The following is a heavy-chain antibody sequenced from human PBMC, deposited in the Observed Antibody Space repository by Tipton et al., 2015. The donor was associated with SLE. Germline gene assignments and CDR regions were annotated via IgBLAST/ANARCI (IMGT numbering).Heavy chain of an antibody. Sequence: QSGAEVKKPGSSVKVSCKASGGTFSSYAISWVRQAPGQGLEWMGGIIPIFGTANYAQKFQGRVTVPADKSTSTAYMELSSLRSGDPAVDYRASTSRGLRVLEWLTPAHASPRDAWGKGTTVTISS. V-gene: IGHV1-69*06. D-gene: IGHD3-3*01. CDR3: ASTSRGLRVLEWLTPAHASPRDA. CDR2: IIPIFGTA. CDR1: GGTFSSYA. J-gene: IGHJ6*04.